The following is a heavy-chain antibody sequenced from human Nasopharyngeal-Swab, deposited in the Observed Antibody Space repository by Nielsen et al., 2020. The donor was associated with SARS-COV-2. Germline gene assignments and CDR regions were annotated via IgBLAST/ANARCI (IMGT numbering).Heavy chain of an antibody. V-gene: IGHV3-30*04. CDR2: ISYDGSNK. CDR1: RFTFTRRTFA. D-gene: IGHD6-13*01. CDR3: ARDSGQELVAYYFGMDV. Sequence: GGPLRPSFAVSRFTFTRRTFAMYWVRQTPDKGLEWVSTISYDGSNKYYGDSVKGRFTISRDSSRNTLYLQMNNLRPEDTAIYYCARDSGQELVAYYFGMDVWGQGTTVIVSS. J-gene: IGHJ6*02.